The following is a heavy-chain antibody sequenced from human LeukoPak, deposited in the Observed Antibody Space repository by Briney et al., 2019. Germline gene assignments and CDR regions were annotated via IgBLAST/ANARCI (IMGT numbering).Heavy chain of an antibody. CDR3: ARDLKVRYYGMDV. J-gene: IGHJ6*02. Sequence: SVKVSCEASGGTFSSYAISWVRQAPGQGLEWMGGIIPIFGTANYAQKFQGRVTITADESTSTAYMELSSLRSEDTAVYYCARDLKVRYYGMDVWGQGTTVTVSS. CDR2: IIPIFGTA. CDR1: GGTFSSYA. V-gene: IGHV1-69*13. D-gene: IGHD1-1*01.